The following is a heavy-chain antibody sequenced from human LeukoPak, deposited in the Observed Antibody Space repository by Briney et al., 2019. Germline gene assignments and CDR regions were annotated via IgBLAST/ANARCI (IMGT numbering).Heavy chain of an antibody. CDR2: ISAYNGNT. J-gene: IGHJ6*02. CDR1: GYTFTSYG. CDR3: ARDLWFGETTYYYYYGMDV. D-gene: IGHD3-10*01. V-gene: IGHV1-18*01. Sequence: ASVKVSCKASGYTFTSYGISWVRQAPGQGLEWMGWISAYNGNTNYAQKLQGRVTMTTDTSTSTAYMELRSPRSDDTAVYYCARDLWFGETTYYYYYGMDVWGQGTTVTVSS.